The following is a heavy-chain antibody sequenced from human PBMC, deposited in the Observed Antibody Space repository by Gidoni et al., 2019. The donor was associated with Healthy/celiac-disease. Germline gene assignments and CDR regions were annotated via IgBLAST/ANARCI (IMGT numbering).Heavy chain of an antibody. Sequence: QVQLVESGGGVVQPGRSLRLSCAASGFTFSSYGMPWVRQAPGKGLEWVAVIWYDGSNKYYADSVKGRFTISRDNSKNTLYLQMNSLRAEDTAVYYCAREPIDGCSGGSCYSGQWNDAFDIWGQGTMVTVSS. CDR3: AREPIDGCSGGSCYSGQWNDAFDI. D-gene: IGHD2-15*01. V-gene: IGHV3-33*01. CDR1: GFTFSSYG. CDR2: IWYDGSNK. J-gene: IGHJ3*02.